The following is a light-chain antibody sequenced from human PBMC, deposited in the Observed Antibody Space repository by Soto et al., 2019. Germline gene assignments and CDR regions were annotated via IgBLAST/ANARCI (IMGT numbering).Light chain of an antibody. J-gene: IGLJ1*01. Sequence: QSVLTQSPSVSGTPGQRVIISCSGSRSNIGSNSVNWYQQLPGTAPKLLIYINDQRPSGVPDRFSGSTSGTSVSLAISGLQSEDEADYYCASWDDRLKGYVFGTGTKVTV. CDR1: RSNIGSNS. CDR2: IND. V-gene: IGLV1-44*01. CDR3: ASWDDRLKGYV.